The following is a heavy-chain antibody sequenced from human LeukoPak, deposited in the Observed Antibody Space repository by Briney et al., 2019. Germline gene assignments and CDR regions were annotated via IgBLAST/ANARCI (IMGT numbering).Heavy chain of an antibody. V-gene: IGHV3-74*01. Sequence: GGSLRLSCAASGFIFSGYWMHWVRQAPGKGLMGVSRINSDGSITNYADSVKGRFTVSRDNAKSTLYLQMNSLRAEDTAVYYCARGRYCSGGTCYADYWGQGTLVTVSS. CDR1: GFIFSGYW. D-gene: IGHD2-15*01. CDR3: ARGRYCSGGTCYADY. CDR2: INSDGSIT. J-gene: IGHJ4*02.